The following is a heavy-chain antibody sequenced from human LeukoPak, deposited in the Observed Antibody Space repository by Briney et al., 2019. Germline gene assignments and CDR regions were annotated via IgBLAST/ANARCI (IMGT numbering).Heavy chain of an antibody. V-gene: IGHV3-48*01. Sequence: GGSLRLSCAASGFTFSSYSMNWVCQAPGKGLEWVSYISSSSSTIYYADSVKGRFTISRDNAKNSLYLQMNSLRAEDTAVYYCARAAYVWGSFAIFGYWGQGTLVTVSS. CDR2: ISSSSSTI. J-gene: IGHJ4*02. CDR1: GFTFSSYS. D-gene: IGHD3-16*01. CDR3: ARAAYVWGSFAIFGY.